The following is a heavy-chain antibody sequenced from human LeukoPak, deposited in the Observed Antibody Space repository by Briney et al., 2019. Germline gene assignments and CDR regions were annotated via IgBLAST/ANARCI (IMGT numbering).Heavy chain of an antibody. Sequence: GGSLRLSCAASGFTFSSYSMNWVRQAPGKGLEWVSSISSSSSYIYYADSVKGRFTLSRDNAKNSLYLQMNSLRAEDTAVYYCARASSGNYYYYYYMDVWGKGTTVTVSS. J-gene: IGHJ6*03. CDR3: ARASSGNYYYYYYMDV. CDR2: ISSSSSYI. D-gene: IGHD6-19*01. V-gene: IGHV3-21*01. CDR1: GFTFSSYS.